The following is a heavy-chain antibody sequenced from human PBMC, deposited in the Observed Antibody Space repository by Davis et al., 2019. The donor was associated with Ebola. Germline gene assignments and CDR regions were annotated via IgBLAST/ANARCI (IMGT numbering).Heavy chain of an antibody. Sequence: GESLKISCAASGFSVSDKYMSWVRQAPGKGLEWVSLIYSGGSTYYADSVKGRFNISRDNSKNTLYLQMNSLRAEDMAVYYCARDRGYSSGWFDYWGQGTLVTVSS. D-gene: IGHD6-19*01. CDR2: IYSGGST. CDR1: GFSVSDKY. V-gene: IGHV3-53*01. J-gene: IGHJ4*02. CDR3: ARDRGYSSGWFDY.